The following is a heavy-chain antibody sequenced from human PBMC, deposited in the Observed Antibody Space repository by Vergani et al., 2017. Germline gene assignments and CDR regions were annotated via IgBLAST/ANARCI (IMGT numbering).Heavy chain of an antibody. D-gene: IGHD1-1*01. CDR3: ATKSCGTPGCQIGYFRE. V-gene: IGHV3-30*03. CDR1: GFTSSYYG. Sequence: QVHVVESGGGVVQPGRSLRLSCVVSGFTSSYYGMHWVRQAPGKGLEWVAVISYDGTQKYYADSVKGRFTISRDNSKSTLYLQMNSLRTEDTAVYYCATKSCGTPGCQIGYFREWGQGTLVTVSS. CDR2: ISYDGTQK. J-gene: IGHJ1*01.